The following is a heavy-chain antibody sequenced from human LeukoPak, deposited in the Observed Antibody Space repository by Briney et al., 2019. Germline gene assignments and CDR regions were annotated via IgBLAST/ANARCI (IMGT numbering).Heavy chain of an antibody. CDR3: ARLRGCSSTSCYSYPDY. CDR1: GYSSTSYW. J-gene: IGHJ4*02. V-gene: IGHV5-51*01. Sequence: PGESLKISCKGSGYSSTSYWIGWVRQMPGKGLEWMGIIYPGDSDTRYSPSFQGQVTISADKSISTAYLQWSSLKASDTAMYYCARLRGCSSTSCYSYPDYWGQGTLVTVSS. CDR2: IYPGDSDT. D-gene: IGHD2-2*01.